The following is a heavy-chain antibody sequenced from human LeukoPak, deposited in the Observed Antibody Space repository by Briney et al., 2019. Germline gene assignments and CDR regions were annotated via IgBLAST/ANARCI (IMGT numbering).Heavy chain of an antibody. V-gene: IGHV3-30*03. CDR2: ISYDGSNK. CDR1: GFTFSSYR. J-gene: IGHJ4*02. Sequence: GGSLRLSCAASGFTFSSYRMSWVRQAPGKGLEWVAVISYDGSNKYYADSVKGRFTISRDNSKNTLYLQMNSLRAEDTAVYYCAGGGMATIEDYWGQGTLVTVSS. D-gene: IGHD5-24*01. CDR3: AGGGMATIEDY.